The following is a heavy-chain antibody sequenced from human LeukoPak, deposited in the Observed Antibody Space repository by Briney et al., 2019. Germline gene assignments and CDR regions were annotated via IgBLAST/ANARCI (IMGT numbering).Heavy chain of an antibody. CDR3: ASLAAAGNY. D-gene: IGHD6-13*01. CDR1: GGSISSSSYY. J-gene: IGHJ4*02. V-gene: IGHV4-39*01. Sequence: SETLSLTCTVSGGSISSSSYYWGWIRPPPGKGLEWIGSIYYRGSTYYNPSLKSRVPIPVDTSKNQFYLKLSSVPAADTAVYYCASLAAAGNYWGQGTLVTVSS. CDR2: IYYRGST.